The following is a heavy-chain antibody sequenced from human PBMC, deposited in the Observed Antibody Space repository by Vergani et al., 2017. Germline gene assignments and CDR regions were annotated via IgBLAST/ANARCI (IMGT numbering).Heavy chain of an antibody. V-gene: IGHV3-11*04. D-gene: IGHD1-1*01. CDR1: GFTFSDYY. Sequence: LEESGGGLVKPGGSLRLSCAASGFTFSDYYMSWIRQAPGQGLEWVSHISPGASTASYTDSVTGRFTVSRDNDNNSLTLDMTTLRVEDTAVYYCAKNPGISTTRHYYAMDVWGQGTTVTVSS. J-gene: IGHJ6*02. CDR2: ISPGASTA. CDR3: AKNPGISTTRHYYAMDV.